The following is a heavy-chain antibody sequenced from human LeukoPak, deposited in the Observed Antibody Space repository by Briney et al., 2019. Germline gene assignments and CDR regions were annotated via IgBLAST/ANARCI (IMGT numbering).Heavy chain of an antibody. CDR2: IYYTGST. CDR1: GVSISTYY. J-gene: IGHJ3*02. V-gene: IGHV4-59*08. Sequence: PSETLSLTCTVSGVSISTYYWSWIRQPPGKGLEWIASIYYTGSTNYNPSLKSRVTISVDTSKNQFSLKLNSVTAADAAVYYCARQGSGGRAFDIWGQGTMVTVSS. CDR3: ARQGSGGRAFDI.